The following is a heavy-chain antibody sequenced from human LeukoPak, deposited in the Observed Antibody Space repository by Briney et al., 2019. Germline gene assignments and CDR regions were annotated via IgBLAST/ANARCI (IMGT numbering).Heavy chain of an antibody. Sequence: SQTLSLTCAVSGDGVSRNRAAWNWIRQSPSKGLEWLGRTYYRSKWSSDYAVSVKSRITINPDTSRNQFSLQLNSVTPDDTAMYYCARSIAAAARGFDIWGQGTMVTVSS. CDR3: ARSIAAAARGFDI. CDR2: TYYRSKWSS. V-gene: IGHV6-1*01. CDR1: GDGVSRNRAA. J-gene: IGHJ3*02. D-gene: IGHD6-13*01.